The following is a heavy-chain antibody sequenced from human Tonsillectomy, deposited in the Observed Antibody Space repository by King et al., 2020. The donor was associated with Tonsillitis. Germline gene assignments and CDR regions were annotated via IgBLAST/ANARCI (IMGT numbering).Heavy chain of an antibody. CDR1: GGSISSGSYY. CDR3: ARDQDIVVVPAATRYYYYYYMDV. Sequence: QVQLQESVPGLVKPSQTLSLTCTVSGGSISSGSYYWSWIRQPAGKGLEWIGRIYTSGSTTYNPSLKSRVTISLDTSKNQFSLKLSSVTAADTAVYYCARDQDIVVVPAATRYYYYYYMDVWGKGTTVTVSS. V-gene: IGHV4-61*02. CDR2: IYTSGST. J-gene: IGHJ6*03. D-gene: IGHD2-2*01.